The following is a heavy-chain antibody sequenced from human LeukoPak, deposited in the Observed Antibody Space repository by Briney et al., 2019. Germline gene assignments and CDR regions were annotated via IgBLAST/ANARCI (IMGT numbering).Heavy chain of an antibody. CDR2: INHSGST. CDR1: GGSFSGYY. Sequence: SETLSLTCAVYGGSFSGYYWSWIRQPPGKGLEWIGEINHSGSTNYNPSLKSRVTISVDTSKNQFSLKLSSVTAADTAVYYCAKDRKTVRYCSSTSCQGAFGYWGQGTLVTVSS. J-gene: IGHJ4*02. V-gene: IGHV4-34*01. CDR3: AKDRKTVRYCSSTSCQGAFGY. D-gene: IGHD2-2*01.